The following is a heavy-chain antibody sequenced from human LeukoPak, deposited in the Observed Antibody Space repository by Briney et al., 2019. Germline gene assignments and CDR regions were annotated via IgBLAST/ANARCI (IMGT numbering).Heavy chain of an antibody. Sequence: ASVKVSCKASGYTFTGYYMHWVRQAPGQGLEWMGWINPNSGGTNYAQKFQGRVTMTRDTSISTAYMELSRLRSDDTAVYYCARDLADIVVVVAASRGYYYYGMDVWGRGTTVTVSS. CDR3: ARDLADIVVVVAASRGYYYYGMDV. CDR2: INPNSGGT. J-gene: IGHJ6*02. V-gene: IGHV1-2*02. CDR1: GYTFTGYY. D-gene: IGHD2-15*01.